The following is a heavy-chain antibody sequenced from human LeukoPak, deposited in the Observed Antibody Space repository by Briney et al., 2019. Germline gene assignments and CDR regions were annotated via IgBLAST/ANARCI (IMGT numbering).Heavy chain of an antibody. CDR1: GFTYDGYG. V-gene: IGHV3-20*04. D-gene: IGHD2-15*01. CDR2: ISWNGRST. J-gene: IGHJ4*02. Sequence: AGGSLRLSCVASGFTYDGYGMSWVRQAPGKGLEWVSGISWNGRSTGYADSVKGRFTISRDNAQKSLYLQMNSLRAEDTALYYCAKDANGGSWWGVFDYWGQGTLVTVSS. CDR3: AKDANGGSWWGVFDY.